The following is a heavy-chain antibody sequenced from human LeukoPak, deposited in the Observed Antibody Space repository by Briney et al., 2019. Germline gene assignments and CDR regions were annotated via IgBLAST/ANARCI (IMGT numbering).Heavy chain of an antibody. CDR2: IYHSGST. CDR3: ARSVDY. V-gene: IGHV4-4*02. CDR1: GASISSNTW. J-gene: IGHJ4*02. Sequence: SGTLSLTCAVSGASISSNTWWNCVRQPPGKGLEWIAQIYHSGSTNYNPSLKSRVTISVDKSKNQFSLKLTSVTAADTAVYYCARSVDYWGQGTLVTVSS.